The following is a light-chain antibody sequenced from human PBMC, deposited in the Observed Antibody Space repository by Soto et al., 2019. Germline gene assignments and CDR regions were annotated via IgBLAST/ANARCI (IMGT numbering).Light chain of an antibody. J-gene: IGKJ1*01. CDR3: QQYNSYSPWT. V-gene: IGKV3-15*01. CDR2: GAS. CDR1: QNVNNN. Sequence: EIVMTQSPATLSVSPGAGATLSSRGSQNVNNNLAWYQRKPGQAPSLLISGASTRATGVPARFSGSGAGTEFTLTISSLQPEDFATYYCQQYNSYSPWTFGQGTKVDIK.